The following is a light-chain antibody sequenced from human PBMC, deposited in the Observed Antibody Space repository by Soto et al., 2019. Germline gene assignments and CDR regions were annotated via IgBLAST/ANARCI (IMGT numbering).Light chain of an antibody. V-gene: IGLV2-8*01. CDR2: EVN. CDR3: TSYAGGNNV. Sequence: QSALTQPPSASGSPGQSVTISCTGTSTDVGGYDYVSWYQQHPGKVPKLMIYEVNKRPSGVPDRFSGSKSGNTASLTDSGLQPEDEADYYCTSYAGGNNVFGTGTKLTVL. CDR1: STDVGGYDY. J-gene: IGLJ1*01.